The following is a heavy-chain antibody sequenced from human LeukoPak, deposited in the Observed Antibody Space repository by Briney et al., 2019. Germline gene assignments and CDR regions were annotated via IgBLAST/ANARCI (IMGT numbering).Heavy chain of an antibody. CDR3: ARDRSYDFPPEEAFDI. J-gene: IGHJ3*02. Sequence: ASVKVSCKASGYTFTSYGISWVRQAPGQGLEWMGWTSAYNGNTNYARKLQGRVTMTTDTSTSTAYMELRSLRSDDTAVYYCARDRSYDFPPEEAFDIWGQGTMVTVSS. D-gene: IGHD3-3*01. V-gene: IGHV1-18*01. CDR1: GYTFTSYG. CDR2: TSAYNGNT.